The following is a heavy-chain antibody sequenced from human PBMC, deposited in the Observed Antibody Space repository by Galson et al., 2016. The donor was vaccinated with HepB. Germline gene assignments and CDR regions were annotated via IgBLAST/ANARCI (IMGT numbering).Heavy chain of an antibody. CDR1: GSSFPTYW. CDR2: IYPGDSDT. J-gene: IGHJ4*02. D-gene: IGHD1/OR15-1a*01. Sequence: QSGAEVKKPGESLKISCKGSGSSFPTYWIDWVRQMPGKGLEWMGIIYPGDSDTRYSESFEGQVSISADRSTGTVYLQWSSLKASDTAMYYCARRRTVAGTGYYFDCWGQGTLIIVSS. V-gene: IGHV5-51*01. CDR3: ARRRTVAGTGYYFDC.